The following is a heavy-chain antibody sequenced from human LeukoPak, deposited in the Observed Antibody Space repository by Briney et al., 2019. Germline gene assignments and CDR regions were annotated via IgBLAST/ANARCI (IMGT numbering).Heavy chain of an antibody. CDR2: IYYSGST. CDR1: GGSISSSSYY. CDR3: ARHTYYYDSSGYVTNYYFDY. Sequence: PSETLSLTCTVAGGSISSSSYYWGWIRQPPGRGLEWNGSIYYSGSTYYNPSLKSRVTISVDTSKNQFSLKLSSVTAADTAVYYCARHTYYYDSSGYVTNYYFDYWGQGTLVTLSS. J-gene: IGHJ4*02. V-gene: IGHV4-39*01. D-gene: IGHD3-22*01.